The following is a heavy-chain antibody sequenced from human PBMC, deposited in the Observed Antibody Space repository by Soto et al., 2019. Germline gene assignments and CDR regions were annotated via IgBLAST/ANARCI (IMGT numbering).Heavy chain of an antibody. CDR1: GFTFSSYG. J-gene: IGHJ6*02. V-gene: IGHV3-30*18. CDR2: ISYDGSNK. D-gene: IGHD2-2*02. Sequence: GGSLRLSCAASGFTFSSYGMHWVRQAPGKGLEWVAVISYDGSNKYYADSVKSRFTISRDNSKNTLYLQMNSLRAEDTAVYYCAKDRRDCSSTSCYTGAYYYGMDVWGQGTTVTVSS. CDR3: AKDRRDCSSTSCYTGAYYYGMDV.